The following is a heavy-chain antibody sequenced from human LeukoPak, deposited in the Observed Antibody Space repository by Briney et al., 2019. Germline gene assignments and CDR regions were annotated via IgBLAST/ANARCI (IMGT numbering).Heavy chain of an antibody. CDR1: GGSISSTNW. Sequence: KTSETLSLTCAVSGGSISSTNWWSWVRRPPGKGLEWIGEVYHTGSSNYNPSLKSRVTISVDKSKSQFSLNLSSVTAADTAVYYCARGGTTVAGTFWFDPWGQGTLVTVSS. J-gene: IGHJ5*02. V-gene: IGHV4-4*02. D-gene: IGHD6-19*01. CDR3: ARGGTTVAGTFWFDP. CDR2: VYHTGSS.